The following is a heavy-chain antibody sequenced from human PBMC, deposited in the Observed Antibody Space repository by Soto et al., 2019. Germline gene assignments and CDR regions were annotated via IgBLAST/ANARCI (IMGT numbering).Heavy chain of an antibody. J-gene: IGHJ4*02. CDR3: ATARLRYFDLDY. CDR1: GYTLTELS. CDR2: FDPEDGET. D-gene: IGHD3-9*01. Sequence: ASVKVSCKVSGYTLTELSMHWVRQAPGKGLEWMGGFDPEDGETIYAQKFQGRVTMTEDTSTDTAYMELSSLRSEDTAVYYCATARLRYFDLDYWGQGTLLPFSS. V-gene: IGHV1-24*01.